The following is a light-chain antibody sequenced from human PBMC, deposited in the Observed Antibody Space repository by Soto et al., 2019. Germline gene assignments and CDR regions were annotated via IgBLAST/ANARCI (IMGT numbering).Light chain of an antibody. V-gene: IGLV2-14*01. CDR1: SSDVGGYNY. CDR2: DVR. Sequence: QSVLAQPASVSGSPGQSITISCTGTSSDVGGYNYVSWYQQHPGKAPKLMIYDVRNRASGASNRFSGSKSGNTASLTISGLQAEDAADYYRTSYTSSSTLYVFGTGTNVTV. J-gene: IGLJ1*01. CDR3: TSYTSSSTLYV.